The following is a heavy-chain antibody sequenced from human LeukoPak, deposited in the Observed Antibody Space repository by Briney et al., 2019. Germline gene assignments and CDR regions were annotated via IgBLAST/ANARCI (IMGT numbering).Heavy chain of an antibody. Sequence: GGSLRLSCAAPGFTFSSYWMSWVRQAPGKGLEWVANIKQDGSEKYYVDSVKGRFTISRDNAKNSLYLQMNSLRAEDTAVYYCARVDIVVVVAALGWFDPWGQGTLVTVSS. D-gene: IGHD2-15*01. J-gene: IGHJ5*02. V-gene: IGHV3-7*03. CDR3: ARVDIVVVVAALGWFDP. CDR1: GFTFSSYW. CDR2: IKQDGSEK.